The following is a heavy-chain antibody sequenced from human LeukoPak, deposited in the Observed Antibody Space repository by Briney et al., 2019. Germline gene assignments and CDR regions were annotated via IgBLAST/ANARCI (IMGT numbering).Heavy chain of an antibody. D-gene: IGHD3-22*01. V-gene: IGHV4-34*01. CDR3: ARDSHYYDSSGTPFDY. Sequence: LRLSCAASGFTFSSYGMHWVRQPPGKGLEWIGEINHSGSTNYNPSLKSRVTISVDTSKNQFSLKLSSVTAADTAVYYCARDSHYYDSSGTPFDYWGQGTLVTVSS. CDR1: GFTFSSYG. CDR2: INHSGST. J-gene: IGHJ4*02.